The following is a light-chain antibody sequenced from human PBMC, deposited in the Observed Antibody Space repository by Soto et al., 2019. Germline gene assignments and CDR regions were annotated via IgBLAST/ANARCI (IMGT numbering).Light chain of an antibody. J-gene: IGKJ3*01. Sequence: DIQMTQSPSSLSASVGDTITITCRASQGISNSLNWYQLNPGEAPKLLIYDASNLAPGVPSRFSGSGSGTHFTFTVSSLQTEDIATYYCHQYNNDPFTFGPGTKVDLK. CDR1: QGISNS. CDR2: DAS. CDR3: HQYNNDPFT. V-gene: IGKV1-33*01.